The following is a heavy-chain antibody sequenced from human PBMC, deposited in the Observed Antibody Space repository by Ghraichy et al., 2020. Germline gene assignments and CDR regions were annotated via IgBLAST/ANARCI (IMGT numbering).Heavy chain of an antibody. Sequence: GGSLRLSCAASGFTFSSYAMSWVRQAPGKGLEWVAAAGGGGSKYYTDSVKGRFTISRDSSKNTLYLQVNSLRADDTAVYYCAKQRSDPGEAYYFDYWGQGALVTVSS. CDR3: AKQRSDPGEAYYFDY. V-gene: IGHV3-23*01. CDR1: GFTFSSYA. CDR2: AGGGGSK. J-gene: IGHJ4*02. D-gene: IGHD3-16*01.